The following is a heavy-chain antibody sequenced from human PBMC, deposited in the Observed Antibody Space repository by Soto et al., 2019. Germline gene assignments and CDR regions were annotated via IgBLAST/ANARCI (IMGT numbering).Heavy chain of an antibody. CDR3: ARDDDYEANAFYY. CDR2: IWNDGTRK. V-gene: IGHV3-33*01. CDR1: GFTFSRYG. D-gene: IGHD3-22*01. J-gene: IGHJ4*02. Sequence: QVQLVESGGGVVQPGTSLRLSCAASGFTFSRYGMHWVRQAPGKGLEWVALIWNDGTRKVYVDSVKGRFTISRDNSSNQLDLQMNSLRAEDTAVYYCARDDDYEANAFYYWGPGNLVTVFS.